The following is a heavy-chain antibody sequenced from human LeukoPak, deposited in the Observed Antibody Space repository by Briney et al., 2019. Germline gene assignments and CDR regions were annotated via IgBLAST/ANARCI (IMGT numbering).Heavy chain of an antibody. V-gene: IGHV1-2*02. D-gene: IGHD5-24*01. J-gene: IGHJ4*02. Sequence: GASVKVSCKASGYTFTGYYMHWVRQAPGQGLEWMGWINPNSGGTNYAQKFQGRVTMTRDTSISTAYMELSRLRSDDTAVYYCARINTPNRWLQQGSFDYWGQGTLVTVSS. CDR2: INPNSGGT. CDR1: GYTFTGYY. CDR3: ARINTPNRWLQQGSFDY.